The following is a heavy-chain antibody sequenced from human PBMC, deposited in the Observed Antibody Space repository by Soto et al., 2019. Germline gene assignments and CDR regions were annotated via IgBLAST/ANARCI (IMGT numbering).Heavy chain of an antibody. J-gene: IGHJ6*02. Sequence: GESLKISCKGSGYSFSNYWIGWVRQMPGKGLEWMGIIYPGDSESRYSPSFQGQVTMSADKSISIAYLQWSSLKASDTAMYYCARTSAPGKSSYGTDVWGQGTTVTVSS. CDR3: ARTSAPGKSSYGTDV. CDR2: IYPGDSES. CDR1: GYSFSNYW. V-gene: IGHV5-51*03. D-gene: IGHD6-13*01.